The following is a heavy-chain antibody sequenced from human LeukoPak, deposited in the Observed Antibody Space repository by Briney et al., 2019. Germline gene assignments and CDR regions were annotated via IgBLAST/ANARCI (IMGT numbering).Heavy chain of an antibody. CDR2: IYYSGST. J-gene: IGHJ4*02. Sequence: PSETLSLTCTVSGGSISSGDYYWSWIRQPPGKGLEWIGDIYYSGSTYYNPSLKSRVTISVDTSKNQFSLKLSSVTAADTAVYYCARRQLVPVFDSWGQGTLVTVSS. CDR1: GGSISSGDYY. V-gene: IGHV4-30-4*01. CDR3: ARRQLVPVFDS. D-gene: IGHD6-13*01.